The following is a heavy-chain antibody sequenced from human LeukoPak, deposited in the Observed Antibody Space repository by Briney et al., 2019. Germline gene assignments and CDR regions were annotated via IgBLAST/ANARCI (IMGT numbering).Heavy chain of an antibody. Sequence: GGSLRLSCTASGFTFSIYSMSWVRQAPGKGLEWVSSISSSSNSTYYADPVKGQFTISRGNAKNSLYLQMNSLRAGDTAVYYCARGPSCTSTSCYTTGLFDYWGQGTLVTVSS. CDR2: ISSSSNST. CDR1: GFTFSIYS. V-gene: IGHV3-21*01. CDR3: ARGPSCTSTSCYTTGLFDY. D-gene: IGHD2-2*01. J-gene: IGHJ4*02.